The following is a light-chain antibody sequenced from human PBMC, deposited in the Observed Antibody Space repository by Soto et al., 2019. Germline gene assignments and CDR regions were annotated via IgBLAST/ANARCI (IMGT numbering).Light chain of an antibody. CDR1: QDISKW. Sequence: DIQMTQSPSTLSASVGDRVAITCRASQDISKWLAWYQQKPGKPPKLLIYDASGLDSGVPSRFSGSGYGTEFTLTISGLQPEDFATFYCQQYVSFPWTFGPGTNVDIK. J-gene: IGKJ1*01. V-gene: IGKV1-5*01. CDR2: DAS. CDR3: QQYVSFPWT.